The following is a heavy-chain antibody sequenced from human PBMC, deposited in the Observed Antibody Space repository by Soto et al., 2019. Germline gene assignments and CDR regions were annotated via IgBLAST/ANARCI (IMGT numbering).Heavy chain of an antibody. Sequence: QAQLLQSGAEVKKPGASVKVSCKASGYTFINYFIHWVRQAPGQRLEWIGIVDPRRGSADYAQKFQGRVTMTTDVSTRTVFMDLSSLRSEDTAVYYCARPLIGNTVDLWGQGTTVIVSS. D-gene: IGHD1-7*01. J-gene: IGHJ3*01. CDR1: GYTFINYF. V-gene: IGHV1-46*01. CDR2: VDPRRGSA. CDR3: ARPLIGNTVDL.